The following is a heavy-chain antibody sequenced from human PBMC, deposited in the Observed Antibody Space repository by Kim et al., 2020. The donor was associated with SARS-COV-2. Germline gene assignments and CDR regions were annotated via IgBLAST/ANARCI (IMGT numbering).Heavy chain of an antibody. CDR3: ATRQGSGWDWGDY. CDR2: IDPTGSYA. D-gene: IGHD6-19*01. J-gene: IGHJ4*02. V-gene: IGHV5-10-1*01. Sequence: GESLKISCKGSGYPFSNYKINWVRQMPGKGLEWMGTIDPTGSYANYNPSFQGHVTISVDRSINTAYVHWNSRKASDTAMYYCATRQGSGWDWGDYWGQGTLVTVSS. CDR1: GYPFSNYK.